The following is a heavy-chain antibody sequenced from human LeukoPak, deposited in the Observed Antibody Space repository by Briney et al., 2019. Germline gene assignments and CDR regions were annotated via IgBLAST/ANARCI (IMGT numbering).Heavy chain of an antibody. D-gene: IGHD2/OR15-2a*01. V-gene: IGHV3-21*04. Sequence: NTGGSLRLSCAASGLTFSSFTRNWVRKAPGKGREWVSSISSSSSYIYYADSVKGRFTISRDNAQSTLYLQVNSLRVEDAAVYYCARVVLSGAYQIDLWGQGTLVTVSS. CDR3: ARVVLSGAYQIDL. CDR2: ISSSSSYI. J-gene: IGHJ5*02. CDR1: GLTFSSFT.